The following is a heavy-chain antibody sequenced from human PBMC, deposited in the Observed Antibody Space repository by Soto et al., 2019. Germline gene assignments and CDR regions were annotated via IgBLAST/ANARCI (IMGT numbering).Heavy chain of an antibody. CDR1: GGTFSSYA. CDR3: ASTYCGGDCYSGDYYYGMDV. Sequence: QVQLVQSGAEVKKPGSSVKVSCKASGGTFSSYAISWVRQAPGRGLEWMGGIIPIFGTANYAQKFQGRVTITADESTSTAYMELSSLRSEDTAVYYCASTYCGGDCYSGDYYYGMDVWGQGTTVTVSS. D-gene: IGHD2-21*02. J-gene: IGHJ6*02. V-gene: IGHV1-69*12. CDR2: IIPIFGTA.